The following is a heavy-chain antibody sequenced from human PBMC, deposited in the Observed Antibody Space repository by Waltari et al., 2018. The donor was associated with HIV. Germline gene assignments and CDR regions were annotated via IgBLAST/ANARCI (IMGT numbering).Heavy chain of an antibody. Sequence: QVRLQQWGAGVLKPSETLSLPCAVFGGPFNGYYWTWIRQPPGKGLEWIGEIVHNGSPNYSPSLKSRVTISADVSKKQFSLQLRSVTAADTAVYYCARVPRSVMGPPGDICGPGTLVTVSS. CDR3: ARVPRSVMGPPGDI. V-gene: IGHV4-34*02. CDR2: IVHNGSP. CDR1: GGPFNGYY. D-gene: IGHD4-17*01. J-gene: IGHJ4*02.